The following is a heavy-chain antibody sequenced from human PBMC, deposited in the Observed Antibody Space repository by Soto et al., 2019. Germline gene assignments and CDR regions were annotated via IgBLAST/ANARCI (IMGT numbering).Heavy chain of an antibody. CDR1: GFTFSSYG. J-gene: IGHJ5*02. CDR2: ISYDGSNK. V-gene: IGHV3-30*18. CDR3: AKDRDTAMVGTLRS. D-gene: IGHD5-18*01. Sequence: LRLSCAASGFTFSSYGMHWVRQAPGKGLEWVAVISYDGSNKYYADSVKGRFTISRDNSKNTLYLQMNSLRAEDMAVYYCAKDRDTAMVGTLRSWGQGTLVTVSS.